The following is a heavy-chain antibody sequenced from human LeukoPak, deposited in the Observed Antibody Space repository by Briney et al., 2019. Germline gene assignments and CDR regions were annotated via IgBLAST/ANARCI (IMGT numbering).Heavy chain of an antibody. J-gene: IGHJ6*03. D-gene: IGHD3-22*01. CDR3: TSYYYDDNYFYYMDV. CDR2: IKHDGSED. Sequence: GGSLRLSCAASGFTFSNYWMTWVRQAPGKGLEWVANIKHDGSEDYYLDSVKGRFTISRDNAKKSLYLQMNSLRAEDTAVYYCTSYYYDDNYFYYMDVWGNGTTVTVSS. V-gene: IGHV3-7*01. CDR1: GFTFSNYW.